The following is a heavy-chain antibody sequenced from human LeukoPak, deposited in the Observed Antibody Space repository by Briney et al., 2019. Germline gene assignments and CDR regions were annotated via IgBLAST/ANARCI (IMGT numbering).Heavy chain of an antibody. D-gene: IGHD4-11*01. CDR3: ARHVTSSTEIDYYYYYMDV. CDR1: GYSFTSYW. V-gene: IGHV5-51*01. Sequence: GESLKISCKGSGYSFTSYWIGWVRQMPGKGLEWMGIIYPGDSDTRYSPSFQGQVTVSADKSISTAYLQWSSLKASDTAMYYSARHVTSSTEIDYYYYYMDVWGKGTTVTVSS. CDR2: IYPGDSDT. J-gene: IGHJ6*03.